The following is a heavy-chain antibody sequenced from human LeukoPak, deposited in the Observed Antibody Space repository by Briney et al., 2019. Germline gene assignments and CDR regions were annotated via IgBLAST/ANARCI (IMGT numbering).Heavy chain of an antibody. CDR3: ARGRRYSGYDSLGY. D-gene: IGHD5-12*01. V-gene: IGHV1-8*01. Sequence: ASVKVFCKASGYNFRNYAINWVRQATGQGLEWMGWMNPNSGNTGYAQKFQGRVTITRNTSISTAYMELSSLRSEDAAVYFCARGRRYSGYDSLGYWGQGTLVTVSS. J-gene: IGHJ4*02. CDR2: MNPNSGNT. CDR1: GYNFRNYA.